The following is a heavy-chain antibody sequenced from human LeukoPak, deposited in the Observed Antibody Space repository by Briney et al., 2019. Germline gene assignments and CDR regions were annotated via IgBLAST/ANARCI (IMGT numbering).Heavy chain of an antibody. J-gene: IGHJ3*02. D-gene: IGHD3-3*01. V-gene: IGHV1-24*01. Sequence: ASVKVSCKVSGYTLTELSMHWVRQAPGKGLEWMGGFDPEDGETIYAQKFQGRVTMTEDTSTDTAYMELSSLRSEDTAVYYCATDQILQGAFDIWGQGTMVTVSS. CDR3: ATDQILQGAFDI. CDR1: GYTLTELS. CDR2: FDPEDGET.